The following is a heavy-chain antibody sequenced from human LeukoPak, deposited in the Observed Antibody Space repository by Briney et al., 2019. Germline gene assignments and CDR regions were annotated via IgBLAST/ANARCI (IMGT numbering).Heavy chain of an antibody. CDR2: TYYRSKWYN. CDR3: AGRIAAAGRRGMVIT. V-gene: IGHV6-1*01. D-gene: IGHD6-13*01. J-gene: IGHJ4*02. CDR1: GDSVSSNSAA. Sequence: SQTLSLTCAISGDSVSSNSAAWNWIRQSPSRGLEWLGRTYYRSKWYNDYAVSVKSRITINPDTSKNQFSLKLSSVTAADTAVYYCAGRIAAAGRRGMVITWGQGTLVTVSS.